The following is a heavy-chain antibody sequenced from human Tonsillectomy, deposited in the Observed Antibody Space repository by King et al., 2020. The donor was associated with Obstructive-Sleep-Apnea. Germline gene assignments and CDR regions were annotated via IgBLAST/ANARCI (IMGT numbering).Heavy chain of an antibody. J-gene: IGHJ6*02. CDR1: GGSISSRSYY. CDR3: ARDVAGAGKYFYGMDV. D-gene: IGHD6-13*01. Sequence: LPLQESGPGLVKSSETLSLTCTVSGGSISSRSYYWGWIRQPPGKGLEWIGTINYSGSTYYNPSLKRRVTISIDTSKNQFSLKLSSVAAADTAVYYCARDVAGAGKYFYGMDVWGQGTTVTVSS. V-gene: IGHV4-39*07. CDR2: INYSGST.